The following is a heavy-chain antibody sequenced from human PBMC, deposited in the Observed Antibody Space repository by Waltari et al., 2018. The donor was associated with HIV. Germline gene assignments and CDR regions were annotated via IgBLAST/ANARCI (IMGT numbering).Heavy chain of an antibody. J-gene: IGHJ4*02. D-gene: IGHD3-10*01. CDR2: IYPGDSDV. CDR1: GYIFTNYW. CDR3: ARQFGDS. Sequence: EVQLVQSGAEVKKPGEYLKIPCEASGYIFTNYWIGWVRQIPGKGLEWMGIIYPGDSDVRYSLSFQGQVTISADKSISTVYLQWSTLKTSDTAVYYCARQFGDSWGQGTLVTVSS. V-gene: IGHV5-51*01.